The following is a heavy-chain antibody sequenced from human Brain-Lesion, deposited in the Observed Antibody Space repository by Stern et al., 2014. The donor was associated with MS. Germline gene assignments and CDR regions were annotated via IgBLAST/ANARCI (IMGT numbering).Heavy chain of an antibody. CDR2: ISPNTGGT. D-gene: IGHD3-3*01. CDR3: ARDQRGITIFGVVTDYYYLGMDV. CDR1: GYIFTGYY. Sequence: VQLVESGAEVKKPGASVKVSCKTSGYIFTGYYIHWVRQAPGQGLEWMAWISPNTGGTKNAQKFQGRVTMSRDTSISTAYVELSSLTSDDTAVYYCARDQRGITIFGVVTDYYYLGMDVWGQGTTVTVSS. J-gene: IGHJ6*02. V-gene: IGHV1-2*02.